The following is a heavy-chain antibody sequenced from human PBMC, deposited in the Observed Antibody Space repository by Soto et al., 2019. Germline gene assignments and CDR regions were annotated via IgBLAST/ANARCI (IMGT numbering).Heavy chain of an antibody. CDR2: INPSGDST. J-gene: IGHJ4*02. CDR3: ARDLGDGYNYVSDY. D-gene: IGHD5-12*01. V-gene: IGHV1-46*01. Sequence: EASLKVSCKATGYTFTNYFIHWVRQAPGQGLEWMGIINPSGDSTSYAQKLQGRVTMTTDTSTSTAYMELRSLRSDDTAVYYCARDLGDGYNYVSDYWGQGTLVTVSS. CDR1: GYTFTNYF.